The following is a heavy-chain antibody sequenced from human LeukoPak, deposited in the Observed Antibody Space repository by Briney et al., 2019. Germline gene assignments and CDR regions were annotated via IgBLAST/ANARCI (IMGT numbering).Heavy chain of an antibody. V-gene: IGHV4-34*01. CDR3: ARGQNTIFGVVTPSYLFDP. Sequence: PSETLSLTCAVYGGSFSGYYWSWIRQPPGKGLEWIGEINHSGSTNYNPSLKSRVTISVDTSKNQFSLKLSSVTAADTAVYYCARGQNTIFGVVTPSYLFDPWGQGTLVTVSS. CDR2: INHSGST. CDR1: GGSFSGYY. D-gene: IGHD3-3*01. J-gene: IGHJ5*02.